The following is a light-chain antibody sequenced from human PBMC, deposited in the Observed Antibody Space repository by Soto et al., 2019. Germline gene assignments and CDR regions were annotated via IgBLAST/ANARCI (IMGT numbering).Light chain of an antibody. V-gene: IGKV3-20*01. CDR2: GAS. J-gene: IGKJ4*01. CDR1: QSVSSSY. Sequence: EIELTHSPGTLSLSPGERATLSCRASQSVSSSYLAWYQQKNGQAPRLLIYGASSRATGIPDRFSGSGSWTDFAITISRLESEDFAVYYCQQYGSSPLTFGGGTKVDIK. CDR3: QQYGSSPLT.